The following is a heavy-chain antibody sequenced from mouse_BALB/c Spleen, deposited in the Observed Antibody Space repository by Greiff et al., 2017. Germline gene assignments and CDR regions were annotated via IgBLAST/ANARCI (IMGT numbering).Heavy chain of an antibody. CDR2: LSNLAYSI. V-gene: IGHV5-15*02. CDR3: ARDGDRYDGAWFAY. CDR1: GFTFSDYG. J-gene: IGHJ3*01. D-gene: IGHD2-14*01. Sequence: DVQLQESGGGLVQPGGSRKLSCAASGFTFSDYGMAWVRQAPGKGPEWVAFLSNLAYSIYYADTVTGRFTISREYAMNTLYLEMSSLRSEDTAMYYCARDGDRYDGAWFAYWGQGTLVTVSA.